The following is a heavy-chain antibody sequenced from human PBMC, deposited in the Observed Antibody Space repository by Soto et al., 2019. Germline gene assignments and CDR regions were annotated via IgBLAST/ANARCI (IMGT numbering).Heavy chain of an antibody. CDR1: GYTFTSYG. V-gene: IGHV1-18*04. J-gene: IGHJ3*02. CDR2: ISAYNGNT. D-gene: IGHD3-22*01. CDR3: ARPYDSSGHGAFDI. Sequence: QVQLVQSGAEVKKPGASVKVSCKASGYTFTSYGISWVQQAPGQGLEWMGWISAYNGNTNYAQKLQGRVTMTTDTSTRTAYMELRGLRSDDTAVYYCARPYDSSGHGAFDIWGQGTMVTVSS.